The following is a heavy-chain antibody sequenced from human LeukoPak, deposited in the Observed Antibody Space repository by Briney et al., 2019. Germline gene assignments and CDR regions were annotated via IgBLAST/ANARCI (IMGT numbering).Heavy chain of an antibody. CDR1: GFTFSSYA. J-gene: IGHJ4*02. CDR3: ARGPGFYYDFWSGSHRYFDY. D-gene: IGHD3-3*01. CDR2: IEYDGSYK. V-gene: IGHV3-33*07. Sequence: GGSLRLSCAASGFTFSSYAMWWVRQAPGKGLEWVAVIEYDGSYKYYADSVKGRFTISRDNSKNTLYLQMNSLRAEDTAVYYCARGPGFYYDFWSGSHRYFDYWGQGTLVTVSS.